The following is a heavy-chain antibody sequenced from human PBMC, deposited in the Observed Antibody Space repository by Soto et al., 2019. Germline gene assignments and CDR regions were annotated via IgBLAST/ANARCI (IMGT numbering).Heavy chain of an antibody. CDR2: MNPNSGNT. V-gene: IGHV1-8*01. J-gene: IGHJ5*02. CDR3: ARDLLGFGELYNWFDP. D-gene: IGHD3-10*01. Sequence: ASVKFHCKASGYTFTSYDINWVRQATGQGLEWMGWMNPNSGNTGYAQKFQGRVTMTRNTSISTAYMELSSLRSEDTAVYYCARDLLGFGELYNWFDPWGQGTLVTVSS. CDR1: GYTFTSYD.